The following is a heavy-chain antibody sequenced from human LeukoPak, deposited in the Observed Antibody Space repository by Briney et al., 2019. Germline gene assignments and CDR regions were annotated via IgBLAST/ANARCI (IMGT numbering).Heavy chain of an antibody. CDR3: ARDRGSSWTLDY. CDR2: IWYDGSNK. Sequence: PGGSLRLSCAASGFPFSNYGMHWVRQAPGKGLEWLAVIWYDGSNKYYADSVKGRFTISRDNSKNTLSLQMNSLRAEDTAVYYCARDRGSSWTLDYWGQGALVSVSS. CDR1: GFPFSNYG. V-gene: IGHV3-33*01. D-gene: IGHD6-13*01. J-gene: IGHJ4*02.